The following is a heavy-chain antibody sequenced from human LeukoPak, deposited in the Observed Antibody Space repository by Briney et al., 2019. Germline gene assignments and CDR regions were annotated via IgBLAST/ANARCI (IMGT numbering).Heavy chain of an antibody. J-gene: IGHJ4*02. V-gene: IGHV3-30-3*01. Sequence: GGSLRLSCAASGFTFSSYAMHWVRQAPGKGLEWVAVISYDGSNKYYADSVKGRFTIFRDNSKNTLYLQMNSLRAEDTAVYYCAREWIQLWSDYWGQGTLVTVSS. D-gene: IGHD5-18*01. CDR1: GFTFSSYA. CDR3: AREWIQLWSDY. CDR2: ISYDGSNK.